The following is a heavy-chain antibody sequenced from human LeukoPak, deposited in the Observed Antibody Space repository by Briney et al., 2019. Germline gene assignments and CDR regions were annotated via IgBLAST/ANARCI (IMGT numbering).Heavy chain of an antibody. Sequence: GGSLRLSCAASGFTFSSYSMNWVRQAPGKGLEWVSSISSSSSYIYYADSVKGRFTISRDNAKNSLYLQMNSLRAEDTAVYYCARGPYSSATFDYWGQGTLVTVSS. D-gene: IGHD6-25*01. V-gene: IGHV3-21*01. CDR1: GFTFSSYS. CDR3: ARGPYSSATFDY. J-gene: IGHJ4*02. CDR2: ISSSSSYI.